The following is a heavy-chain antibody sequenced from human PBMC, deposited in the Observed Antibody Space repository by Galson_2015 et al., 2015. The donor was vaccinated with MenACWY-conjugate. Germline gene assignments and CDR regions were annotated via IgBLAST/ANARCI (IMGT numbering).Heavy chain of an antibody. CDR3: AKRIAPSGAPYYFDS. CDR1: GFTFNNYA. Sequence: SLRLSCAASGFTFNNYAMSWFRHSPGRGLEWVSAINGDDDQPSYAEAVKGRFTVAGDSARHTVYLQMKGLRPEDTAIYYCAKRIAPSGAPYYFDSWGQGTLVTVSS. J-gene: IGHJ4*02. V-gene: IGHV3-23*01. D-gene: IGHD6-13*01. CDR2: INGDDDQP.